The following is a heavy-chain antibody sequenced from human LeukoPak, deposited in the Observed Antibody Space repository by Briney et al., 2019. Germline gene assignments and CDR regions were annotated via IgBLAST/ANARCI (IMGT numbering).Heavy chain of an antibody. V-gene: IGHV3-7*03. CDR1: GFTFSSYW. CDR3: ARDDSGRDFWSGYYSLPYYYYGMDV. CDR2: IKQDGSEK. D-gene: IGHD3-3*01. J-gene: IGHJ6*02. Sequence: GGSLRLSCAASGFTFSSYWMSWVRQAPGKGLEWVANIKQDGSEKYYVDSVKGRFTISRDNAKNSLYLQMNSLRDEDTAVYYCARDDSGRDFWSGYYSLPYYYYGMDVWGQGTMVTVSS.